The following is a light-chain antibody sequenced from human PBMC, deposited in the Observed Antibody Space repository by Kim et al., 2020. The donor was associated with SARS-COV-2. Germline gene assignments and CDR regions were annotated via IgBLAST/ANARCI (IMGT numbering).Light chain of an antibody. CDR1: RGSIARNY. Sequence: GKTGSISCTRSRGSIARNYVQWSQQRPGSAPSTVIYEDDQRPSGVPDRFSGSIDSSSNSASLTISGLKTEDEADYYCQSYDSSNVVFGGGTQLTVL. J-gene: IGLJ3*02. V-gene: IGLV6-57*03. CDR3: QSYDSSNVV. CDR2: EDD.